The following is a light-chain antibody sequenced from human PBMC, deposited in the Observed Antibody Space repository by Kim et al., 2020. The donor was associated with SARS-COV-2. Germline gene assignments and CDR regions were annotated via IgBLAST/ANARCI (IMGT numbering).Light chain of an antibody. CDR2: DVI. CDR1: GSDVGAYNY. J-gene: IGLJ2*01. Sequence: QSALTQPRSVSGSPGQSVSISCTGTGSDVGAYNYVSWYQQHPGEAPKLMIYDVIKRPSGVPDRFSGSKSGNTASLTISGLQTEDEADYYCCSYAGGYTHVLFGGGTQLTVL. V-gene: IGLV2-11*01. CDR3: CSYAGGYTHVL.